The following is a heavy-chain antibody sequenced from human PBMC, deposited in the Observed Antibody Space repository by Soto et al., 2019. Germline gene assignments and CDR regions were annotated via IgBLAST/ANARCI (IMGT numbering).Heavy chain of an antibody. J-gene: IGHJ3*02. CDR2: IYYTGNT. Sequence: PSETLSLTCTVSGGSISGGTYYWTWIRQHPGKGLEWIGYIYYTGNTYYNPSLKSRVTISVDTSKNQFSLKLSSVTAADTAVYYFARTRTTAKSAFDIWGQGTMVTVSS. V-gene: IGHV4-31*03. CDR3: ARTRTTAKSAFDI. CDR1: GGSISGGTYY. D-gene: IGHD4-17*01.